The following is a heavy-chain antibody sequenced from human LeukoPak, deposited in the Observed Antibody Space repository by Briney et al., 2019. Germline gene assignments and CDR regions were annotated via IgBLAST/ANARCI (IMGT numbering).Heavy chain of an antibody. D-gene: IGHD6-19*01. V-gene: IGHV3-23*01. CDR3: AKHSSGWYVSGYFDY. Sequence: PGGSLRLSCAASGFTFSSYGMSWVRQAPGKGLEWVSAISGSGGSTYYADSVKGRFTISRDNSKNTLYLQMNSLRAEDTAVYYCAKHSSGWYVSGYFDYWGQGTLVTVSS. CDR1: GFTFSSYG. J-gene: IGHJ4*02. CDR2: ISGSGGST.